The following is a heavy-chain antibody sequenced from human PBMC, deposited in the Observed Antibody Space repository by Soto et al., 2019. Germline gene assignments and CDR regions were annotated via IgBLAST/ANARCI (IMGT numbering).Heavy chain of an antibody. CDR1: GYTFTSYY. CDR3: ARSTSPGYCSGGSCYSSAAFDI. D-gene: IGHD2-15*01. J-gene: IGHJ3*02. CDR2: INPSGGST. Sequence: ASVKVSCKASGYTFTSYYMHWVRQAPGQGLEWMGIINPSGGSTSYAQKFQGRVTMTRDTSTSTVYMELSSLRSEDTAAYYCARSTSPGYCSGGSCYSSAAFDIWGQGTMVTVSS. V-gene: IGHV1-46*03.